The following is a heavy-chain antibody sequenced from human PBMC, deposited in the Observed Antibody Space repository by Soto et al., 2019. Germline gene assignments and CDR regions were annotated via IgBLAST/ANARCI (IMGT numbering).Heavy chain of an antibody. D-gene: IGHD2-21*02. CDR3: ARGDFCGFDCNATSYYCMDV. Sequence: GSSVKVCCKDSGGTFSSYAISWVRQAPGQGLEWMGGIIPIFGTANYAQKFQGRVTITADKSTSTAYMELSSLRSEDTAVYYCARGDFCGFDCNATSYYCMDVWGHGPTVAVS. V-gene: IGHV1-69*06. CDR2: IIPIFGTA. CDR1: GGTFSSYA. J-gene: IGHJ6*02.